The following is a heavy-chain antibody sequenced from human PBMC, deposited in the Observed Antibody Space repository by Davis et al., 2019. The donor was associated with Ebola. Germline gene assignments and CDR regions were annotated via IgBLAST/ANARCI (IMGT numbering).Heavy chain of an antibody. CDR3: ARVAVAGLFGG. J-gene: IGHJ4*02. CDR1: GFTFDDYA. V-gene: IGHV3-9*01. Sequence: SLKISCAASGFTFDDYAMHWVRQAPGKGLEWVSGISWNSGSIGYADSVKGRFTISRDNAKNSLYLQMNSLRAEDTAVYYCARVAVAGLFGGWGQGTLVTVSS. D-gene: IGHD6-19*01. CDR2: ISWNSGSI.